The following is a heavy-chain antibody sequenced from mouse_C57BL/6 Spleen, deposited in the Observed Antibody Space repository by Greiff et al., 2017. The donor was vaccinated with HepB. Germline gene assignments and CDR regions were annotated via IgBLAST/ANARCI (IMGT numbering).Heavy chain of an antibody. J-gene: IGHJ4*01. CDR1: GYTFTSYW. Sequence: VQLQQSGAELVKPGASVKLSCKASGYTFTSYWMHWVKQRPGQGLEWIGMIHPNSGSTNYNEKFKSKATLTVDKSSSTAYMQLSSLTSEDSAVYYCARENYGSSRYAMDYWGQGTSVTVSS. D-gene: IGHD1-1*01. CDR3: ARENYGSSRYAMDY. V-gene: IGHV1-64*01. CDR2: IHPNSGST.